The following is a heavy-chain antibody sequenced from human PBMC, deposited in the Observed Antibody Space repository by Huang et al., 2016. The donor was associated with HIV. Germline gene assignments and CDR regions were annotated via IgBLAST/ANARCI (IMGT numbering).Heavy chain of an antibody. CDR2: ISDSGST. Sequence: QVQLQQWGAELLKPSATLSLTCAVYGGSFSGHYWTWIRQPPGRGLEWIGEISDSGSTTTNPSLKSRVTISGDTSQSQFSLKLNSVTAADTAIYYCARMFKYDSGGYWGNDAFDIWGQGTMVTVSS. CDR3: ARMFKYDSGGYWGNDAFDI. D-gene: IGHD3-22*01. CDR1: GGSFSGHY. V-gene: IGHV4-34*02. J-gene: IGHJ3*02.